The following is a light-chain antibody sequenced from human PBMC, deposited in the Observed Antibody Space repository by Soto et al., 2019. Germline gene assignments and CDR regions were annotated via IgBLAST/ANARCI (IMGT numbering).Light chain of an antibody. CDR1: QTITFNF. Sequence: MVLTQSPVNLSLSPGEVATLSCGASQTITFNFLAWYQQKPGLAPRLLVYDASIRADGIPDRFSGSVSGTDFTLTISRLEPEDFAMYYCQHYGDSTPTFGGGTRVEI. J-gene: IGKJ4*01. V-gene: IGKV3D-20*01. CDR2: DAS. CDR3: QHYGDSTPT.